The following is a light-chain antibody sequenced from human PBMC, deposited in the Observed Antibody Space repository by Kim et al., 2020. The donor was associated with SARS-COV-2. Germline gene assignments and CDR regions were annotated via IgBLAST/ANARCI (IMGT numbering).Light chain of an antibody. J-gene: IGLJ2*01. CDR2: DVS. CDR3: SSYTSSSTPL. V-gene: IGLV2-14*03. Sequence: QSALTQPASVSGSPGQSITVSCTGTSSDVGGYNYVSWYQQHPGKAPKLVIYDVSKRPSGVSNRFSGSKSGNTASLTISGLQAEDEGDYYCSSYTSSSTPLFGGGTKLTVL. CDR1: SSDVGGYNY.